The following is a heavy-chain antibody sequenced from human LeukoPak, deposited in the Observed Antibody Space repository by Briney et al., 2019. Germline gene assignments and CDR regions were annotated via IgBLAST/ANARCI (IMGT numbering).Heavy chain of an antibody. V-gene: IGHV4-38-2*02. CDR2: IYHSGST. Sequence: PSETLSLTCTVSGYSISSGYYWGWIRQPPGKGLEWIGSIYHSGSTYYNPSLKSRVTISVDTSKNQFSLKLSSVTAADTAVYYCARVGSIAAAVRWFDPWGQGTLVTVSS. CDR1: GYSISSGYY. J-gene: IGHJ5*02. D-gene: IGHD6-13*01. CDR3: ARVGSIAAAVRWFDP.